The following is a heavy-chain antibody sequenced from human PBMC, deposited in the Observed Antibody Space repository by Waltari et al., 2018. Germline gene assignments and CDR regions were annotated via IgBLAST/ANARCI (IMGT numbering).Heavy chain of an antibody. V-gene: IGHV4-39*01. Sequence: PPGEGLGGIGNFYYSGSTYSNPSLRSRVTIYIDTSKNQFSLKLSSVTAADTAVYFCARLDSRSGSYYFDYWGQGTLVTVSS. D-gene: IGHD1-26*01. CDR3: ARLDSRSGSYYFDY. CDR2: FYYSGST. J-gene: IGHJ4*02.